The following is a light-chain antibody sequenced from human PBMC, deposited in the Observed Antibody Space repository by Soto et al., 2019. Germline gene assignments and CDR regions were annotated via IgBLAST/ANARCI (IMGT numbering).Light chain of an antibody. J-gene: IGKJ1*01. V-gene: IGKV3-20*01. CDR3: QQYGSSTGT. CDR2: GGS. CDR1: QSVSSTS. Sequence: EIVLTQSPGTLSLSPGERATLSCRASQSVSSTSFAWYQHKPGQAPRLLIHGGSTRATGTPDRFSGSVSGTDLTLTISRLEPEDFAVYYCQQYGSSTGTFGQGTKVDI.